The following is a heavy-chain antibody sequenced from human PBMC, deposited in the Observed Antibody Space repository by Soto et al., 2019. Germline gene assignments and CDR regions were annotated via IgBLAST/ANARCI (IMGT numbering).Heavy chain of an antibody. J-gene: IGHJ4*02. CDR1: GXTFSRYW. CDR3: ARDDDYEANAFDY. Sequence: GSLRLSCAASGXTFSRYWMHWVRQAPGKGLEWVALIWNDGIRKVYVDSVKGRFTISRDNSKSTLDLQMNSLRAEDTAVYYCARDDDYEANAFDYWGPGTLGTVSS. D-gene: IGHD3-22*01. V-gene: IGHV3-33*01. CDR2: IWNDGIRK.